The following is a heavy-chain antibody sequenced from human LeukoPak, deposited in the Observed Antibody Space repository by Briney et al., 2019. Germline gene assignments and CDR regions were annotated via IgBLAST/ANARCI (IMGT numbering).Heavy chain of an antibody. CDR1: GYTFTDYH. CDR3: ARDLATNGGDY. V-gene: IGHV1-2*02. Sequence: VASVKVSCKASGYTFTDYHMHWVRQAPGQGLEWMGWINPNDGGTNNAQKFQGRVTMARDTSINTAYMEVSRLTSDDTAVYYCARDLATNGGDYWGQGTLVTVS. D-gene: IGHD1-14*01. J-gene: IGHJ4*02. CDR2: INPNDGGT.